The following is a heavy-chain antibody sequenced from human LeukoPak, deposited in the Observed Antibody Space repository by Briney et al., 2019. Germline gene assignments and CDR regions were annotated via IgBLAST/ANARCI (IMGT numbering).Heavy chain of an antibody. Sequence: GGSLRLSCAASGFTFDDYGMHWVRQAPGKGLEWVSGINWSSGSIGYADSVKGRFTISRDNAKNSLYLHMSGLRAEDTALYYCVKDSYSRRTGWFDPWGQGTLVTVSS. J-gene: IGHJ5*02. CDR1: GFTFDDYG. CDR2: INWSSGSI. CDR3: VKDSYSRRTGWFDP. D-gene: IGHD2-15*01. V-gene: IGHV3-9*01.